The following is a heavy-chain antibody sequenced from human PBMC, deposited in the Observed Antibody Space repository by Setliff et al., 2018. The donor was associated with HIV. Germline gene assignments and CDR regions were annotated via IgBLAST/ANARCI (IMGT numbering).Heavy chain of an antibody. CDR3: AKFKLPYCSNSNCYWGASDV. Sequence: SETLSLTCTVSGGSISSGGYYWNWIRQHPGKGLEWIGFIHYSGTTYFNPSLKSRVTISVDTSKKHFYLKLTSVTAADTAVYYCAKFKLPYCSNSNCYWGASDVWGQGTMVTVSS. CDR2: IHYSGTT. D-gene: IGHD2-2*01. CDR1: GGSISSGGYY. J-gene: IGHJ3*01. V-gene: IGHV4-31*03.